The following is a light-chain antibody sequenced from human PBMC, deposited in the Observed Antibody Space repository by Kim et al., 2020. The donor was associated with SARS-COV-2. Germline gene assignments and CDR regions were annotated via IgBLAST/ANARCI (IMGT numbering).Light chain of an antibody. Sequence: ALGQTVRITCHGDSLRNYYASWYQQKPGQAPVLVIYPKNNRPSGIPDRFSGSSSGNTASLTITGAQAEDEADYYCKSRDSSGNLLVFGGGTKVTVL. CDR2: PKN. CDR1: SLRNYY. J-gene: IGLJ2*01. V-gene: IGLV3-19*01. CDR3: KSRDSSGNLLV.